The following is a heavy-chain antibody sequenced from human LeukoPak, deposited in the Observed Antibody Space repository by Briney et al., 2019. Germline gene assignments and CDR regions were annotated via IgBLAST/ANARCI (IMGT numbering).Heavy chain of an antibody. CDR2: ISSSSSYI. CDR3: ATYCSSTSCPDY. Sequence: GGSLRLSCAASGFTFSSYSMNWVRQAPGKGLEWVSSISSSSSYIYYADSVKGRFTISRDNAKNSLYLQMNSLRAEDTAVYYCATYCSSTSCPDYWGQGTLVTVS. D-gene: IGHD2-2*01. CDR1: GFTFSSYS. V-gene: IGHV3-21*01. J-gene: IGHJ4*02.